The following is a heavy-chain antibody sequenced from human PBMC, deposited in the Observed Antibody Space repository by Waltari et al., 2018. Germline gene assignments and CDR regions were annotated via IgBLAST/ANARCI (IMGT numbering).Heavy chain of an antibody. D-gene: IGHD2-15*01. Sequence: EVQLVQSGDEVKKPGESLKISCKASGYSYTSYWNGWVRQMPGKGLEWMGIIYPGDSDTRYSPSFQGHVTISVDKSITTAYLQWSSLEASDTAMYYCVRPLTSSANTFDIWGRGTMVTVSS. CDR2: IYPGDSDT. J-gene: IGHJ3*02. CDR3: VRPLTSSANTFDI. CDR1: GYSYTSYW. V-gene: IGHV5-51*01.